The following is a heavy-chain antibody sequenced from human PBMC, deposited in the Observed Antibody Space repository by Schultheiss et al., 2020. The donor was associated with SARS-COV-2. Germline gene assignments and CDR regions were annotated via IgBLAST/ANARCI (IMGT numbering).Heavy chain of an antibody. Sequence: GGSLRLSCAASGFTFSSYAMHWVRQAPGKGLEWVAVIWYDGSNKYYADSVKGRFTISRDDSKNTVYLQMNSLRAEDTAVYYCARDPTLDYGDYDYWGQGTLVTGSS. CDR1: GFTFSSYA. CDR2: IWYDGSNK. CDR3: ARDPTLDYGDYDY. D-gene: IGHD4-17*01. J-gene: IGHJ4*02. V-gene: IGHV3-30-3*01.